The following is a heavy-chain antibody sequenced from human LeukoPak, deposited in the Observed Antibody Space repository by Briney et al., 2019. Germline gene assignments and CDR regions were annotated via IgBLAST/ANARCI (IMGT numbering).Heavy chain of an antibody. V-gene: IGHV4-59*01. Sequence: SETLSLTCTVSGGSISSYYWSWIRQPPGKGLEWIGYIYYSGSTNYNPSLKSRVTISVDTSKNQFSLKLSSVTAADTAVYYCARGAITMTIWGQGTMVTVSS. CDR3: ARGAITMTI. J-gene: IGHJ3*02. D-gene: IGHD3-22*01. CDR2: IYYSGST. CDR1: GGSISSYY.